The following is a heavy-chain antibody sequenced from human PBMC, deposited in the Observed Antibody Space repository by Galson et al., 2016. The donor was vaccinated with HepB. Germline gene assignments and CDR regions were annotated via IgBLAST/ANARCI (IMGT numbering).Heavy chain of an antibody. Sequence: SETLSLTCTVSGASISSSFWSWIRQPAGKGLEWIGRFYTSGSSYCPSLRGRVTMSADTSKNQFSLELTSVIAADTAVYYCARGAAGQQGEAFDIWGQGTMVTVSS. V-gene: IGHV4-4*07. D-gene: IGHD3-16*01. CDR3: ARGAAGQQGEAFDI. CDR1: GASISSSF. J-gene: IGHJ3*02. CDR2: FYTSGS.